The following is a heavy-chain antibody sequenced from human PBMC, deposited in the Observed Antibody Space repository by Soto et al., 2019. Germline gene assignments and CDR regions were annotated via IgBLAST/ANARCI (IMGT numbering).Heavy chain of an antibody. D-gene: IGHD6-13*01. CDR1: GGSISSSNW. J-gene: IGHJ6*02. Sequence: QVQLQESGPGLVKPSGTLSLTCAVSGGSISSSNWWSWVRQPPGKGLEWIGEIYHSGSTNYNPSLKSRVXIXVHXSKNQFSLKLSSVTAADTAVYYCARSPYLAAAPDVWGQGTTVTVSS. CDR2: IYHSGST. V-gene: IGHV4-4*02. CDR3: ARSPYLAAAPDV.